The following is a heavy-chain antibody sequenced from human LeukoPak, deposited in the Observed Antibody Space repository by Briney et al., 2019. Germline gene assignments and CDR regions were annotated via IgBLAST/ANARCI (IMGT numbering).Heavy chain of an antibody. CDR2: IVVGSGNT. D-gene: IGHD2-8*01. CDR1: GFTFTSSA. J-gene: IGHJ5*02. V-gene: IGHV1-58*02. Sequence: SVKVSCKASGFTFTSSAMQWVRQARGQRLEWIGWIVVGSGNTNYAQKFQERVTITRDMSTSTAYMELRSLRSDDTAIYYCVRDIQWRFDPWGQGTLVTVSS. CDR3: VRDIQWRFDP.